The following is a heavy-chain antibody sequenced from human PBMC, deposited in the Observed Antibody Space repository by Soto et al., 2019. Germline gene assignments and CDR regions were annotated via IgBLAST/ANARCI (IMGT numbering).Heavy chain of an antibody. D-gene: IGHD5-12*01. J-gene: IGHJ6*03. Sequence: TSETLSLTCTVSGGSISSSSYYWGWIRQPPGKGLEWIGSIYYSGSTYYNSSLKSRVTISVDTSKNQFSLKLSSVTAADTAVYYCARLNYSGYDNYRYPENNYYYYYMDVWGKGTTVTVSS. CDR2: IYYSGST. V-gene: IGHV4-39*01. CDR3: ARLNYSGYDNYRYPENNYYYYYMDV. CDR1: GGSISSSSYY.